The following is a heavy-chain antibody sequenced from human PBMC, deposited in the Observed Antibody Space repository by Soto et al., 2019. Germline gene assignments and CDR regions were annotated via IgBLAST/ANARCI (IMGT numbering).Heavy chain of an antibody. CDR1: GFTFSSYA. J-gene: IGHJ4*02. CDR3: AKVASGTMIAISFDY. V-gene: IGHV3-23*01. CDR2: ISGSGGST. Sequence: GGSLRLPCAASGFTFSSYAMSWVRQAPGKGLEWVSAISGSGGSTYYADSVKGRFTISRDNSKNTLYLQMNSLRAEDTAVYYCAKVASGTMIAISFDYWGQGTLVTVSS. D-gene: IGHD3-22*01.